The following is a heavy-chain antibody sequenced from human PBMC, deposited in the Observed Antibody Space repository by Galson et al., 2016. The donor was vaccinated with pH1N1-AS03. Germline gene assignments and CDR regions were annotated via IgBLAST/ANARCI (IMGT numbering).Heavy chain of an antibody. Sequence: ETLSLTCAVSGGSISSSNWWTWFRQSPGKGLEWVGEVSHSGTTNYNPSLRRRVPISVDKSKTQVSLRLTSVTAADTAVYCCAGGAVHSFDLMKMIQYHLDYWGPGILVTVSS. J-gene: IGHJ4*02. V-gene: IGHV4-4*01. D-gene: IGHD2-2*01. CDR1: GGSISSSNW. CDR3: AGGAVHSFDLMKMIQYHLDY. CDR2: VSHSGTT.